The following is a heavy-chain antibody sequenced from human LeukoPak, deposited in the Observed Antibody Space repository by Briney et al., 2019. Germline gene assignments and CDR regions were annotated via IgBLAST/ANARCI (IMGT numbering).Heavy chain of an antibody. Sequence: ASVKVSCKVSEYTLTELSMHWVRQAPGKGLEWMGGFDPEDGETIYAQKFQGRVTMTEDTSTDTAYMELSSLRSENTAVYYCATTYYDSSGYYLPPDYWGQGTLVTVSS. CDR3: ATTYYDSSGYYLPPDY. V-gene: IGHV1-24*01. D-gene: IGHD3-22*01. CDR1: EYTLTELS. CDR2: FDPEDGET. J-gene: IGHJ4*02.